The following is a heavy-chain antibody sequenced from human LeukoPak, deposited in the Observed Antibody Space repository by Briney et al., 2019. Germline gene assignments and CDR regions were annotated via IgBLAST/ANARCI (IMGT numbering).Heavy chain of an antibody. J-gene: IGHJ4*02. D-gene: IGHD2-15*01. CDR2: INHSGST. CDR1: GGSFSDYY. V-gene: IGHV4-34*01. Sequence: SETLSLTCAVYGGSFSDYYWSWIRQPPGKGLEWIGEINHSGSTNYNPSLKSRVTISVDTSKNQFSLKLSSVTAADTAVYYCAREAQKYCSGGSCYGPGDYWGQGTLVTVSS. CDR3: AREAQKYCSGGSCYGPGDY.